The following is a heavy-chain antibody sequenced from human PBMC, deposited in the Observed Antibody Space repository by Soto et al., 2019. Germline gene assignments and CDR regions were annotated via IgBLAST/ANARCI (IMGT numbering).Heavy chain of an antibody. D-gene: IGHD3-3*01. J-gene: IGHJ4*02. Sequence: GGSLRLSCAASGFTFSSYAMSWVRQAPGKGLEWVSAISGSGGSTYYADSVKGRFTISRDNSKNTLYLQMHSRRAEDTAVYYCAKPDFGVFTYFDYWGRGPLVTVP. V-gene: IGHV3-23*01. CDR2: ISGSGGST. CDR3: AKPDFGVFTYFDY. CDR1: GFTFSSYA.